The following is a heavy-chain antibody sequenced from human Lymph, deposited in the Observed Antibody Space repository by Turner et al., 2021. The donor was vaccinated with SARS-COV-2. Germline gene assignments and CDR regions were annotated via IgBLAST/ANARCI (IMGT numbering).Heavy chain of an antibody. Sequence: VQLVPSGAEAKKPGASVKASCKASGYTFTGYYVHWVRQAPGQGLGWIVWINVNSGCTDYAQNFQGQVTMTRDTSISTAYVELSRLSSDDTAVYNCARSLGESRSWYGGAFGIWGLGTMVTVSS. CDR2: INVNSGCT. CDR1: GYTFTGYY. J-gene: IGHJ3*02. V-gene: IGHV1-2*02. D-gene: IGHD6-13*01. CDR3: ARSLGESRSWYGGAFGI.